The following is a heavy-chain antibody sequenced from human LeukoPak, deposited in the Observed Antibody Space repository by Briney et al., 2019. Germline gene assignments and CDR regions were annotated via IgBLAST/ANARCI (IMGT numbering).Heavy chain of an antibody. CDR3: ARDGGSLLSFDI. Sequence: GGSLRLSCAASGFTFSSYSMNWVRQAPGKGLEWVSSISSSSSCIYYADSVKGRFTISRDNAKNSLYLQMNSLRAEDTAVYYCARDGGSLLSFDIWGQGTMVTVSS. V-gene: IGHV3-21*01. CDR1: GFTFSSYS. D-gene: IGHD2-15*01. J-gene: IGHJ3*02. CDR2: ISSSSSCI.